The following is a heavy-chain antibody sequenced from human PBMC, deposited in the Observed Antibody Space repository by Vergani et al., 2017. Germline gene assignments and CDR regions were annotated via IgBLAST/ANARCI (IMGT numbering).Heavy chain of an antibody. CDR2: INAGNGNT. CDR1: GYTFTSYA. Sequence: QVQLVQSGAEVKKPGASVKVSCKASGYTFTSYAMHWVRQAPGQRLEWMGWINAGNGNTKYSQKFQGRVTITRDTSASTAYMELRRLRSEDKAVYYCARDNKDYYDSSGYYVLVYRGQGTLVTVPS. CDR3: ARDNKDYYDSSGYYVLVY. D-gene: IGHD3-22*01. J-gene: IGHJ4*02. V-gene: IGHV1-3*01.